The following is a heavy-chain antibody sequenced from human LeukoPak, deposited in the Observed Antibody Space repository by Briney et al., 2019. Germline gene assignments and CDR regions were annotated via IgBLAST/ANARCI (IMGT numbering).Heavy chain of an antibody. D-gene: IGHD3-10*01. J-gene: IGHJ4*02. V-gene: IGHV4-38-2*02. Sequence: PSETLSLTCTVSGYSISSGYYWGWIRQPPGKGLEWIGSIYHSGSTYYNPSLKSRVTISVDTSKNQFSLKLSSVTAADTAVYYCARMWDGSGKLDYWGQGTLVTVSS. CDR3: ARMWDGSGKLDY. CDR2: IYHSGST. CDR1: GYSISSGYY.